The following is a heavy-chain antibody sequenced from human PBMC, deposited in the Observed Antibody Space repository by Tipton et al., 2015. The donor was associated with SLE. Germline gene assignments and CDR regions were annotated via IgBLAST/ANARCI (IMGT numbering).Heavy chain of an antibody. CDR3: AKSTLRNAYFDR. D-gene: IGHD5-12*01. J-gene: IGHJ4*02. V-gene: IGHV3-53*04. CDR1: GFTVSSNY. CDR2: IYSNGDT. Sequence: QLVQSGGGLVQPGGSLRLSCAASGFTVSSNYMGWVRQAPGKGLEWISFIYSNGDTYYADSVNGRSTSSRNNAKNTMYLQMNSRGPADTDVYCCAKSTLRNAYFDRWGQGTLVTVSS.